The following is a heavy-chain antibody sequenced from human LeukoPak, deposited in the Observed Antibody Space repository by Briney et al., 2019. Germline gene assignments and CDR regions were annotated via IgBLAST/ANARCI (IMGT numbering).Heavy chain of an antibody. D-gene: IGHD6-19*01. Sequence: GGALRLSCAASGFTFSNYDMSWVREAPGKGLEWVSSISDSGGSTYYAGSVKGRFTLSRDNSKNTLYLQMTNLRAADTAVYYCAKDLSRAVAADWFDPWDQGSLVTVS. J-gene: IGHJ5*02. V-gene: IGHV3-23*01. CDR1: GFTFSNYD. CDR2: ISDSGGST. CDR3: AKDLSRAVAADWFDP.